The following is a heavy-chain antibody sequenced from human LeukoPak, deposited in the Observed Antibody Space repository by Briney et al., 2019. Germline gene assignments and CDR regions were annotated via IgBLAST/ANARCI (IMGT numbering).Heavy chain of an antibody. J-gene: IGHJ4*02. V-gene: IGHV3-23*01. Sequence: GGSLRLSCAASGFTFSRYSMNWVRQAPEKGLEWVSTIVGNGDSTYYADSVKGRFTISRDNSKNTLYLQMNSLRAEDTAVYYCAKGAFPTAMVTPYFDYWGQGTLVTVSS. CDR1: GFTFSRYS. CDR3: AKGAFPTAMVTPYFDY. D-gene: IGHD5-18*01. CDR2: IVGNGDST.